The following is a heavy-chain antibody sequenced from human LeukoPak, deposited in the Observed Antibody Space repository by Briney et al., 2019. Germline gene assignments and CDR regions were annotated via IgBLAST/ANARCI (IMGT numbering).Heavy chain of an antibody. J-gene: IGHJ3*02. CDR1: GYTFTSYG. V-gene: IGHV1-18*01. Sequence: GASVKVSCKASGYTFTSYGISSVRQAPGHGPEWMGWISAYNGNTNYAQKLQARVTMTTDPSTSTAYMELRSLRSTDPAVSYCARYRARIAAGRPDGFDIRGQGTKVTVSS. CDR2: ISAYNGNT. D-gene: IGHD6-13*01. CDR3: ARYRARIAAGRPDGFDI.